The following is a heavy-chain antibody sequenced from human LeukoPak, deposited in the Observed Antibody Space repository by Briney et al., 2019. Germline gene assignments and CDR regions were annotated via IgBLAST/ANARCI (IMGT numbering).Heavy chain of an antibody. J-gene: IGHJ4*02. CDR2: IYHSGST. V-gene: IGHV4-59*01. CDR3: ARNGDYVGFDY. D-gene: IGHD4-17*01. Sequence: SETLSLTCTVSGGSITSYYWSWIRQPPGKGLEWIGYIYHSGSTNYNPSLKSRVTILVDTSKNQFSLKLSSVTAADTAVYYCARNGDYVGFDYWGQGTLVTVSS. CDR1: GGSITSYY.